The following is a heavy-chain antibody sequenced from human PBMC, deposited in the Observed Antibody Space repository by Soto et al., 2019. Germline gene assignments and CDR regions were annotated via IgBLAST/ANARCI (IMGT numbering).Heavy chain of an antibody. CDR2: IYYSGST. CDR1: GGSVSSGSYY. CDR3: ARVKLYSSSCIDY. V-gene: IGHV4-61*01. J-gene: IGHJ4*02. Sequence: KASETLSLTCTVSGGSVSSGSYYWSWIRQPPGKGLEWIGYIYYSGSTNYNPSLKSRVTISVDTSKNQFSLKLSSVTAADTAVYYCARVKLYSSSCIDYWGQGTLVTVSS. D-gene: IGHD6-13*01.